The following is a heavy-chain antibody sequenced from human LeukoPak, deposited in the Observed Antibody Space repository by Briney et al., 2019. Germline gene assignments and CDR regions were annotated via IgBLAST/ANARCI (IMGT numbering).Heavy chain of an antibody. J-gene: IGHJ6*03. CDR1: GGSISSYY. V-gene: IGHV4-59*01. D-gene: IGHD2-2*02. CDR3: ARADCSSTSCYRSYYYYMDV. CDR2: IYYSGST. Sequence: SETLSLTCTVSGGSISSYYWSCIRHPPGKGLEWIGYIYYSGSTNYNPALKSRVTISVDTSKNQFSLKLSSVTAADTAVYYCARADCSSTSCYRSYYYYMDVWGKGTTVTVSS.